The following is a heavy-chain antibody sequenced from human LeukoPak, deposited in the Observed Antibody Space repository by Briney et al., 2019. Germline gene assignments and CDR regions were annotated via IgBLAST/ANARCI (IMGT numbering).Heavy chain of an antibody. CDR3: ARLVGIAAQEVKGWFDP. Sequence: PSETLSLTCTVSGGSISSYYWSWIRQPPGKGLEWIGYIYYSGNTNYNPSLKSRVTISVDTSKNQFSLKLSSVTAADTAVYYCARLVGIAAQEVKGWFDPWGQGTLVTVSS. CDR1: GGSISSYY. D-gene: IGHD6-13*01. V-gene: IGHV4-59*12. J-gene: IGHJ5*02. CDR2: IYYSGNT.